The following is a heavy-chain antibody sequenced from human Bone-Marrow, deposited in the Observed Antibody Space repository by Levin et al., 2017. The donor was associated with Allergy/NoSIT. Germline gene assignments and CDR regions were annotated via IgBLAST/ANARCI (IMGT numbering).Heavy chain of an antibody. CDR3: ASGSGWYVDFDY. CDR1: GNSFTNDW. CDR2: IYPRDPGT. D-gene: IGHD6-19*01. Sequence: GESLKISCKGSGNSFTNDWIAWVRQKPGKGLEWMGIIYPRDPGTRYSPSFHGQVTISADKSISTAYLQWSSLKASDSAIYYCASGSGWYVDFDYWGQGSQVTVSS. J-gene: IGHJ4*02. V-gene: IGHV5-51*01.